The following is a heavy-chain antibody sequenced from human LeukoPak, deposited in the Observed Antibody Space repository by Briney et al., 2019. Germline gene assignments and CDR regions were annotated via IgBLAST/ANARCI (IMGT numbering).Heavy chain of an antibody. CDR3: ARGEGYYYGMDV. J-gene: IGHJ6*02. V-gene: IGHV1-2*06. CDR2: TNPRSGGI. Sequence: ASVKVSCKTSGYTFTDYYIHWVRQAPGQRLEWMGRTNPRSGGINYAQKFQGRVTMTRDTAISTAYMDLSGLRSDDTAVYYCARGEGYYYGMDVWGQGTTVTVSS. CDR1: GYTFTDYY. D-gene: IGHD1-26*01.